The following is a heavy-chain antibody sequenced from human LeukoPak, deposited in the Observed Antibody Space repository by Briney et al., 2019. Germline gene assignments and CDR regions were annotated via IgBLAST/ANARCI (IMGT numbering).Heavy chain of an antibody. CDR1: GGSISSGNYY. Sequence: TLSLTCTVSGGSISSGNYYWSWIRQPAGKGLEWIGRIYTSGTTNYNPSLKSRVTISLNTSKNQFSLKLSSVTAADTAVYYCAGNYYGSGSYYSEDRYWGQGTLVTVSS. V-gene: IGHV4-61*02. CDR2: IYTSGTT. CDR3: AGNYYGSGSYYSEDRY. J-gene: IGHJ4*02. D-gene: IGHD3-10*01.